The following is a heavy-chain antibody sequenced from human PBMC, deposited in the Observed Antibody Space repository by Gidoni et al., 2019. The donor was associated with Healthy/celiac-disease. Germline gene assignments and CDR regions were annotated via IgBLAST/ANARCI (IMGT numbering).Heavy chain of an antibody. D-gene: IGHD3-10*01. Sequence: QVQLQESGPGLVKPSQTLSLTCTVSGGSISSGGYYWSWIRQHPGKGLEWIGYIYYSGSTYYNPSLKSRVTISVDTSKNQFSLKLSSVTAADTAVYYCARDSSRVLLWFREDPGGMDVWGQGTTVTVSS. CDR3: ARDSSRVLLWFREDPGGMDV. CDR2: IYYSGST. V-gene: IGHV4-31*03. J-gene: IGHJ6*02. CDR1: GGSISSGGYY.